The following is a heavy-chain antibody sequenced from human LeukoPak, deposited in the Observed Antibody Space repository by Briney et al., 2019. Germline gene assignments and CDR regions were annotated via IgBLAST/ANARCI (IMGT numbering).Heavy chain of an antibody. D-gene: IGHD4-17*01. CDR2: ISYDGSNK. Sequence: GGSLRLSCAASGFTLSSYAAHWVRQALGKGLEWVASISYDGSNKYYADSLKGRFTISRDNSKKTLYLQMNSLRAEDTAVYYCAKDGDLYGHADYWGQGTLVTVSS. CDR1: GFTLSSYA. CDR3: AKDGDLYGHADY. J-gene: IGHJ4*02. V-gene: IGHV3-30-3*01.